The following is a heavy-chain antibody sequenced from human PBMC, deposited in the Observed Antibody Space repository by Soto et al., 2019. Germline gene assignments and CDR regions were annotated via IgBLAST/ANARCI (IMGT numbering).Heavy chain of an antibody. Sequence: QVQLQESGTGRVKPSETLSLTCSVSGGSMSNYYWNWLRQSPGKGLEWIGYIYYSGTTNYNPSLKSRVTIAIDTSKNQVSLNLTSVTSADTAVYYCARDQDLGYWGQGTLVTVSS. CDR3: ARDQDLGY. V-gene: IGHV4-59*01. CDR1: GGSMSNYY. J-gene: IGHJ4*02. CDR2: IYYSGTT. D-gene: IGHD3-10*01.